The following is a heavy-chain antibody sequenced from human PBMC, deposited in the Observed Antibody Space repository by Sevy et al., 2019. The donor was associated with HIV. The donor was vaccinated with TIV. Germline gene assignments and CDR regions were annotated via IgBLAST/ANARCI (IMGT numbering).Heavy chain of an antibody. V-gene: IGHV3-30*02. D-gene: IGHD6-13*01. CDR2: IGYDGSNK. J-gene: IGHJ4*02. CDR3: ATVKWEQQLPDY. CDR1: GFTFSSYG. Sequence: AGSLRLSCAASGFTFSSYGMHWVHQAPGKALEWVAFIGYDGSNKYYADSVKGRFTISRDNSKNTLYLQMNSLRAEDTAVYYCATVKWEQQLPDYWGQGTLVTVSS.